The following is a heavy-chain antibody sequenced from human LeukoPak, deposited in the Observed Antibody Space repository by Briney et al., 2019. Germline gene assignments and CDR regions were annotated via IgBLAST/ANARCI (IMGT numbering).Heavy chain of an antibody. D-gene: IGHD6-19*01. CDR1: GYTLTELC. J-gene: IGHJ3*02. CDR3: ATSGSGWPPNAFDI. V-gene: IGHV1-24*01. Sequence: ASVKVSCKVSGYTLTELCMHWVRQAPGKGLEWMGGFDPEDGETIYAQKFQGRVTMTEDTSTDTAHMELSSLRSEDTAVYYCATSGSGWPPNAFDIWGQGTMVTVSS. CDR2: FDPEDGET.